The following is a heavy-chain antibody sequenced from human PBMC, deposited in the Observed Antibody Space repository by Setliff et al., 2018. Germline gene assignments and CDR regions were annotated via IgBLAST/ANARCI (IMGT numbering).Heavy chain of an antibody. CDR2: IYTSGST. D-gene: IGHD3-10*01. CDR1: GYSISSGYI. J-gene: IGHJ5*02. V-gene: IGHV4-38-2*02. Sequence: SETLSLTCTVSGYSISSGYIWGWIRQPPGKGLEWVGRIYTSGSTNYNPSLKSRVTISVDTSKNQFSLKLSFVTAADTAVYYCARYYGSGPLNWFDPWGQGTLVTVS. CDR3: ARYYGSGPLNWFDP.